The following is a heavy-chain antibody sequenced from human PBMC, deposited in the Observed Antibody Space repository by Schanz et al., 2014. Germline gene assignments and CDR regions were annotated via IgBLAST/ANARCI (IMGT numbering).Heavy chain of an antibody. CDR1: GFTFSGYS. CDR2: IGNGGVTI. CDR3: ARIGGSVFDY. J-gene: IGHJ4*02. V-gene: IGHV3-48*04. Sequence: EVQLLESGGGLVQPGGSLRLSCAASGFTFSGYSMNWVRQAPGKGLEWVSYIGNGGVTIYYADSVKGRFTISRDNSKNSLYLQMNSLRAEDTAVYYCARIGGSVFDYWAQGTLVTVSS. D-gene: IGHD3-10*01.